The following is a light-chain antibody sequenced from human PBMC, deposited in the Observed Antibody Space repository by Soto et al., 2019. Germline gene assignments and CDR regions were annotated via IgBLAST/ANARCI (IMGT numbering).Light chain of an antibody. J-gene: IGKJ2*01. Sequence: DIVMTQSPLSLPVTPGEPASISCRSSQNLLHSNGYNFLDWYLQKPGQSPQLLIHLGSNRASGVPDRFSGSGSGTDFTLKISRVEAEDVGVYYCMQALQTPPYTFGQGTKVDSK. CDR2: LGS. V-gene: IGKV2-28*01. CDR3: MQALQTPPYT. CDR1: QNLLHSNGYNF.